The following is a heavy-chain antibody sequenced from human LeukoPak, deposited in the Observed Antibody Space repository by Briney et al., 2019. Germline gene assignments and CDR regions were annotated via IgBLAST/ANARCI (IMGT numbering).Heavy chain of an antibody. CDR1: GFTFSSYS. D-gene: IGHD6-25*01. V-gene: IGHV3-21*01. CDR2: ISNSGSYI. CDR3: ARDAYAAGALDI. J-gene: IGHJ3*02. Sequence: GGSLRLSCAASGFTFSSYSMNWVRQAPGKGLEWVSSISNSGSYIYYADSVKGRFTISRDNAKNSLYLQMNSLRAEDTAVYYCARDAYAAGALDIWGQGTMVTVSS.